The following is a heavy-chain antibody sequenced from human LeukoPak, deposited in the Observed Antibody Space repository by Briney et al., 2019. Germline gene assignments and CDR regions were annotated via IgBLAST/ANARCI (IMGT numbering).Heavy chain of an antibody. CDR3: AKDYAVGSIDY. J-gene: IGHJ4*02. CDR2: IYSGGST. CDR1: GFTVSSNY. V-gene: IGHV3-53*01. D-gene: IGHD3-16*01. Sequence: GGSLRLSCAASGFTVSSNYMSWVRQAPGKGLEWVSVIYSGGSTYYADSVKGRFTISRDNSKNTVSLQMESLRAEDTALYYCAKDYAVGSIDYWGQGTLVTVSS.